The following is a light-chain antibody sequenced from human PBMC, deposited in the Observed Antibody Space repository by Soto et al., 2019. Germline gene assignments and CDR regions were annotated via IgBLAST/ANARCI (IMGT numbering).Light chain of an antibody. CDR2: NAS. CDR1: QSVSSSY. Sequence: EIVLTQSPGTLSLSPGERATPSARASQSVSSSYLAGYQQKQGQAPRILIYNASSRATGIPDRFSGSGSGTDFTLTISRLEPEDFAVYYCKQYGSLYTFGQGTKLEIK. J-gene: IGKJ2*01. V-gene: IGKV3-20*01. CDR3: KQYGSLYT.